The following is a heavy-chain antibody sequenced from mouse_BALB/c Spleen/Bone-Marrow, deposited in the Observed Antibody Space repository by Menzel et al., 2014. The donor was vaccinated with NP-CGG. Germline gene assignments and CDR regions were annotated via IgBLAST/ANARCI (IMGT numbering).Heavy chain of an antibody. J-gene: IGHJ4*01. CDR2: INPSSGYT. CDR3: AREGMDY. CDR1: GYTFTSYT. V-gene: IGHV1-4*01. Sequence: QVQLQQSGAELARPGASVKMSCKASGYTFTSYTIHWVKQRPGQGLEWIGYINPSSGYTNYDQKFKDKATLTADKSSSTDYMQLSSLTSEDSAVYYCAREGMDYWGQGTSVTVSS.